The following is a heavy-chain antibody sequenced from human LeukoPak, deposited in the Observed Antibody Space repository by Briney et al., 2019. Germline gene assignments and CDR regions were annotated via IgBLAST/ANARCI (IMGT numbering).Heavy chain of an antibody. V-gene: IGHV3-30-3*01. CDR1: GFTFSSYA. CDR3: ARGRLQAIGVVVPAARERAGY. J-gene: IGHJ4*02. D-gene: IGHD2-2*01. Sequence: AGRSLRLSCAASGFTFSSYAMHWVRQAPGKGLEWVAVISYDGSNKYYADSVKGRFTISRDNSKNTLYLQMNSLRAEDTAVYYCARGRLQAIGVVVPAARERAGYWGQGTLVTVSS. CDR2: ISYDGSNK.